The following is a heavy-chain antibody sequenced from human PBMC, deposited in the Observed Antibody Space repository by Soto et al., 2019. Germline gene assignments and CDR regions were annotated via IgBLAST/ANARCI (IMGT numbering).Heavy chain of an antibody. CDR2: ISGSGGST. D-gene: IGHD3-22*01. V-gene: IGHV3-23*01. J-gene: IGHJ4*02. CDR3: AKDTSPVVVITTPFDY. Sequence: PGGSLRLSCAASGFTSSSYAMSWVRQAPGKGLEWVSAISGSGGSTYYADPVKGRFTISRDNSKNTLYLQMNSLRAEDTAVYYCAKDTSPVVVITTPFDYWGQGTLVTVSS. CDR1: GFTSSSYA.